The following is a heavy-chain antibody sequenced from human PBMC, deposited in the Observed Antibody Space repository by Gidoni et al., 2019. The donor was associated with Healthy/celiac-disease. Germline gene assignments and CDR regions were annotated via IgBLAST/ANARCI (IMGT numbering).Heavy chain of an antibody. Sequence: QVQLVESGGGVVQPGRSLRLSCAASGFPFSSYGMHWVRQAPGKGLEWVAVISYDGSNKYYADSVKGRFTISRDNSKNTLYLQMNSLRAEDTAVYYCAKEEDIVVVVAATQVDYWGQGTLVTVSS. CDR2: ISYDGSNK. D-gene: IGHD2-15*01. CDR3: AKEEDIVVVVAATQVDY. J-gene: IGHJ4*02. V-gene: IGHV3-30*18. CDR1: GFPFSSYG.